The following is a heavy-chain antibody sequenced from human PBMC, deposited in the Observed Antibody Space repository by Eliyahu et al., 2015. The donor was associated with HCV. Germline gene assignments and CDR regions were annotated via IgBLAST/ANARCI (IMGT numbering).Heavy chain of an antibody. V-gene: IGHV3-23*01. J-gene: IGHJ6*02. Sequence: EVQLLESGGGLVQPGGSLRLSCAASGFTVSNYAMSWVRQAPGKGLEWISGISVSGGSTYYAGSVKGRFTISRDNSKNTLYLQMNILRAEDTAVYYCASLWLPSYYGMDVWGQGTTVTVSS. CDR2: ISVSGGST. CDR1: GFTVSNYA. CDR3: ASLWLPSYYGMDV. D-gene: IGHD2-21*01.